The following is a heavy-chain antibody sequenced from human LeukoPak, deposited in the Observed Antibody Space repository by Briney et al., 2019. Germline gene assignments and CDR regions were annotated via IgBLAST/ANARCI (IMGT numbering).Heavy chain of an antibody. D-gene: IGHD6-6*01. Sequence: SQTLSLTCTVSGGSLSNYYWNWVRQPPGKGLEWIGYIYYSGTNNYNPSLKSRVSMSVDTSKNQLSLKLSSVTAADTAVYYCARRHVEYSSSSDPYYFDYWGQGTLVTVSS. CDR2: IYYSGTN. V-gene: IGHV4-59*01. J-gene: IGHJ4*02. CDR1: GGSLSNYY. CDR3: ARRHVEYSSSSDPYYFDY.